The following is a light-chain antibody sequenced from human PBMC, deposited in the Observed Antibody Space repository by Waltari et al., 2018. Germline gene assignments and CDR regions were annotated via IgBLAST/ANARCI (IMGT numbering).Light chain of an antibody. CDR3: SSYRSSTTRV. V-gene: IGLV2-14*01. J-gene: IGLJ1*01. CDR1: SSDVGGYNP. Sequence: QSALTQPASVSGSPGQSITISCTGTSSDVGGYNPVSWYPQHPGKAPKLMIYEVSNRPSGVSDHFSGSKSGNTASLTISGLQAEDEADYYCSSYRSSTTRVFGTGTKVTVL. CDR2: EVS.